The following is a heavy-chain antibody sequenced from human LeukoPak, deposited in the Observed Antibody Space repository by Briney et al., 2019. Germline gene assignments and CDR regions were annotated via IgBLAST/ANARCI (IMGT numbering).Heavy chain of an antibody. D-gene: IGHD6-6*01. J-gene: IGHJ6*03. V-gene: IGHV4-59*11. CDR1: GGSISSHY. CDR2: IYYSGST. CDR3: ARDTYSSSYRPPYYYYYMDV. Sequence: SETLSLTCTVSGGSISSHYWSWIRQPPGKGLEWIGYIYYSGSTNYNPSLKSRVTISVDTSKNQFSLKLSSVTAADTAVYYCARDTYSSSYRPPYYYYYMDVWGKGTTVTVSS.